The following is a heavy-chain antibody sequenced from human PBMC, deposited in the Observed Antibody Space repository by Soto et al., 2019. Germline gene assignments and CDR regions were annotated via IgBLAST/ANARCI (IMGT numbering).Heavy chain of an antibody. D-gene: IGHD3-22*01. CDR1: GYTFTSYG. V-gene: IGHV7-4-1*01. CDR3: ARDLGYYYDSSGYYWGYYYYYGMDV. CDR2: INTNTGNP. Sequence: ASVKVSCKASGYTFTSYGISWVRQAPGQGLEWMGWINTNTGNPTYAQGFTGRFVFSLDTSVSTAYLQICSLKAEDTAVYYCARDLGYYYDSSGYYWGYYYYYGMDVWG. J-gene: IGHJ6*02.